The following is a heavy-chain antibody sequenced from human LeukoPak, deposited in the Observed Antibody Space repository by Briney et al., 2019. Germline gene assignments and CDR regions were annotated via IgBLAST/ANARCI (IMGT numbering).Heavy chain of an antibody. CDR2: IFSNGDT. V-gene: IGHV3-53*01. D-gene: IGHD5-24*01. CDR3: TRDQMNY. CDR1: EFTVSRNY. J-gene: IGHJ4*02. Sequence: GGSLRLSCTASEFTVSRNYMLWVRQAPWKGLEWVSHIFSNGDTHYADSVKGRFTISRDTSKNTVSLQMNSLRVEDTAMYYCTRDQMNYWGQGTLVTVSS.